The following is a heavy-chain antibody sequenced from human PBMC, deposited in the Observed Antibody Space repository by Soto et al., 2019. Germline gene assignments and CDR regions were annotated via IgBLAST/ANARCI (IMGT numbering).Heavy chain of an antibody. J-gene: IGHJ4*02. CDR1: GYTFTGYY. D-gene: IGHD4-4*01. Sequence: QVQLVQSGAEVKKPGASVKVSCKASGYTFTGYYMHWVRQAPGQGLEWMGWINPNSGGTNYAQKLQGRVTMTRDTSISTAYMELSRLRSDDTAVYYCARDMLGSNPRSIWGQGTLVTVST. V-gene: IGHV1-2*02. CDR3: ARDMLGSNPRSI. CDR2: INPNSGGT.